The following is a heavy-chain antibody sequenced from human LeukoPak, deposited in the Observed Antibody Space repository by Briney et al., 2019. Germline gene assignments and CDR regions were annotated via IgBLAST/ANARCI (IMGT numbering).Heavy chain of an antibody. CDR3: ARDQGYSSGWDKGYFDAFDI. CDR1: GGTFTSYA. D-gene: IGHD6-19*01. V-gene: IGHV1-69*13. Sequence: SVKVSCKASGGTFTSYAISWVRQAPGQGLEWMGGIIPIFGTANYAQKFQGRVTITADESTSTAYMELCSLRSEDTAVYYCARDQGYSSGWDKGYFDAFDIWGQGTMVTVSS. CDR2: IIPIFGTA. J-gene: IGHJ3*02.